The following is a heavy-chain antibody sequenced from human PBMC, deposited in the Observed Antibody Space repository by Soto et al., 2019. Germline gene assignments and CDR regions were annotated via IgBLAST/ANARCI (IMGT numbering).Heavy chain of an antibody. J-gene: IGHJ1*01. CDR1: GFTFSSYA. CDR2: IASDGFNK. V-gene: IGHV3-30-3*01. D-gene: IGHD6-25*01. CDR3: ARDPRAAAGTGYFQH. Sequence: QVQLVESGGGVVQPGRSLRLSCAASGFTFSSYALHWVRQAPGRGLEWVAVIASDGFNKYYADSVKGRFTISRDNSKNTLYLQINSLRREDTAVYYCARDPRAAAGTGYFQHWGQGTLVTVSS.